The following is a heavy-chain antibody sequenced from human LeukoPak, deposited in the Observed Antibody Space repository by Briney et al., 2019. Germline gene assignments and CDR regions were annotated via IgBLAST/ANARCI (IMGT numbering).Heavy chain of an antibody. J-gene: IGHJ6*02. CDR3: AREPIAVAGYYYYYGMDV. CDR1: RGTFSSYA. CDR2: IIPIFGTA. V-gene: IGHV1-69*06. Sequence: ASVKVSCKASRGTFSSYAISWVRQAPGQGLEWMGGIIPIFGTANYAQKFQGRVTITADKSTSTAYMELSSLRSEDTAAYYCAREPIAVAGYYYYYGMDVWGQGTTVTVSS. D-gene: IGHD6-19*01.